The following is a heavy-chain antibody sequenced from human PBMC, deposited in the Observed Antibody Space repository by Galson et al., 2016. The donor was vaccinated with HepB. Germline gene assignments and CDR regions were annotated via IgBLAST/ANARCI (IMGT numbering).Heavy chain of an antibody. D-gene: IGHD3-10*01. CDR2: ISYDGNKE. J-gene: IGHJ6*02. CDR3: AKGRRYGYFGSGGMDV. V-gene: IGHV3-30*18. Sequence: SLRLSCAASGFRFTYYGLHWVRQAPGKGLEWVAVISYDGNKEYYADSVKGRFTIFRDNPKTTVYLEMNSLRVEDTAVYYYAKGRRYGYFGSGGMDVWGQGTTVTVS. CDR1: GFRFTYYG.